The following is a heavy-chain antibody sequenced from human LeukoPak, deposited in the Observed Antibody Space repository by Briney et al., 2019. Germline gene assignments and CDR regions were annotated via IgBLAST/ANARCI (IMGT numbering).Heavy chain of an antibody. Sequence: ASVKVSCKASGYTFTSYDINWVRQATGQGLEWMGWMNPNSGNTGYAQKFQGRVTMTRNTSISTAYMELSSLRSEDTAVYYCARRRIAAAGSWFDPWGQGTLVTDSS. D-gene: IGHD6-13*01. J-gene: IGHJ5*02. CDR3: ARRRIAAAGSWFDP. CDR1: GYTFTSYD. V-gene: IGHV1-8*01. CDR2: MNPNSGNT.